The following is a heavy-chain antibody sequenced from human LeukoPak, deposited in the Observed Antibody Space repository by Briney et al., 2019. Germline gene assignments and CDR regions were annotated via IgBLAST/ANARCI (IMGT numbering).Heavy chain of an antibody. CDR2: ISGHGGDT. V-gene: IGHV3-23*01. D-gene: IGHD3-22*01. CDR3: AKVSYITMRVVVITGFDY. Sequence: GGSLRLSCAASGFSFSSYGMSWVRQAPGKGLEWVSSISGHGGDTYYADSVKGRVTISRDNSNNTLHLQMNSLRAEDTAVYYCAKVSYITMRVVVITGFDYWGQGTLVTVSS. CDR1: GFSFSSYG. J-gene: IGHJ4*02.